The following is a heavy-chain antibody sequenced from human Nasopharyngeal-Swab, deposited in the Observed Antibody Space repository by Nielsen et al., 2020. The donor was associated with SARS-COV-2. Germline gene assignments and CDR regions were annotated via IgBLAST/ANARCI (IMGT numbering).Heavy chain of an antibody. CDR3: ARDAHSTFFGYGDYYYYMDV. CDR2: ISSSSGYI. D-gene: IGHD2-2*03. V-gene: IGHV3-21*01. CDR1: GFTFSSYS. J-gene: IGHJ6*03. Sequence: GESLKISCASSGFTFSSYSMNWVRQAPGKGLEWVSSISSSSGYIYYADSEKGRFTISRDNANNSLYLQMNSLRAEDTAVYYCARDAHSTFFGYGDYYYYMDVWGKGTTVTVSS.